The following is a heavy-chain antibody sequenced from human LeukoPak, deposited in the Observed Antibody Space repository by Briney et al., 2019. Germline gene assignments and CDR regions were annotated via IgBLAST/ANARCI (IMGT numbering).Heavy chain of an antibody. J-gene: IGHJ4*02. D-gene: IGHD2-15*01. CDR1: GGSISSSSYY. V-gene: IGHV4-39*01. CDR2: IYYSGST. CDR3: ARNPFGYCSGGSCSRDFDY. Sequence: SETLSLTCTVSGGSISSSSYYWGWIRQPPGKGLEWIGSIYYSGSTYYNPSLKSRVTISVDTSKNQLSLKLGSVTAADTAVYYCARNPFGYCSGGSCSRDFDYWGQGTLVTVSS.